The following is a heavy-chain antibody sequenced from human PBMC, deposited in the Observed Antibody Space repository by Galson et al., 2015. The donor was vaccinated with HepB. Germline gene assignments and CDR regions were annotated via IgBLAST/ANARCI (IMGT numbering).Heavy chain of an antibody. V-gene: IGHV3-21*01. J-gene: IGHJ4*02. CDR3: VRAAFSGTWYAPGDF. CDR1: GFMFNRYS. D-gene: IGHD6-13*01. CDR2: ISGGSSYI. Sequence: SLRLSCAAPGFMFNRYSMNWVRQSPGKGLEWLSNISGGSSYIYDADSVKGRFTISRDNARNSLYLQMNSLRAEDTAVYYCVRAAFSGTWYAPGDFWGQGTLVTVSS.